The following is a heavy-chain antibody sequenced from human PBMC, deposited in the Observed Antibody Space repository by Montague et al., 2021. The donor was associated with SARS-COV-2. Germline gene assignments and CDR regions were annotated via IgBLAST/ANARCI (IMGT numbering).Heavy chain of an antibody. CDR3: ARRPLGYYYYGMDV. J-gene: IGHJ6*02. CDR1: GGSISSNW. Sequence: SETLSLTCAVSGGSISSNWWSWVRQPPGKGLEWIGEIYHSGSTNYNPSLKSRVTISVDKSKNQFSLKLSSVTAADTAVYYCARRPLGYYYYGMDVWGQGTTVTVSS. CDR2: IYHSGST. V-gene: IGHV4-4*02.